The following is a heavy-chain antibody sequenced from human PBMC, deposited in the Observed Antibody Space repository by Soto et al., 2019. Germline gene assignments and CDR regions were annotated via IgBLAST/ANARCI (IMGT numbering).Heavy chain of an antibody. CDR1: GYTFISYG. Sequence: ASVKVSCKASGYTFISYGISWVRQAPGQGLEWMGWISPYNGKTNYAQTFQGRATMTTGRSTSTAYMELRSLRSDDTAVYYCARAGFSISWLGLLGTGAHGVEIDFWGQGTLVTVSS. D-gene: IGHD6-13*01. CDR2: ISPYNGKT. J-gene: IGHJ4*02. CDR3: ARAGFSISWLGLLGTGAHGVEIDF. V-gene: IGHV1-18*01.